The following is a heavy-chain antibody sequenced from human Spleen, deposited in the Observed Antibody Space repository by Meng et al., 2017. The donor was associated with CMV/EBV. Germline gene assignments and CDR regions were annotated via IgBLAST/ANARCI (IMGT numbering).Heavy chain of an antibody. V-gene: IGHV3-21*01. D-gene: IGHD4-17*01. CDR3: ALSFYLDYGQGWYFDL. CDR2: ISSSSSYI. Sequence: SGFTFITYSMNWVRQAPGKGLEWVSSISSSSSYIYYADSVKGRFTISSDHATHSLYLPLNSLRAESTSLYSCALSFYLDYGQGWYFDLWGRGTLVTVSS. CDR1: GFTFITYS. J-gene: IGHJ2*01.